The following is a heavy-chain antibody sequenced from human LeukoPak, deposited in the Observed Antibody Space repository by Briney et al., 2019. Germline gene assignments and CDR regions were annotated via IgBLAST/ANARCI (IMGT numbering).Heavy chain of an antibody. V-gene: IGHV4-59*01. Sequence: PSETLSLTFTVSGGSISSYYWSWIRQPPGKGLEWIGYIYYSGSTNYNPSLKSRVTISVDTSNNQFSLKLSSVTAADTAVYYCARGYGDDYYYYYMDVWGKGTTVTVSS. CDR3: ARGYGDDYYYYYMDV. CDR2: IYYSGST. D-gene: IGHD3-16*01. CDR1: GGSISSYY. J-gene: IGHJ6*03.